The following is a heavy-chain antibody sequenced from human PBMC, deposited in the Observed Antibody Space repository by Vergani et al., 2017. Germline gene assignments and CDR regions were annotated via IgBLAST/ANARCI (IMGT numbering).Heavy chain of an antibody. CDR1: GFTFSSYS. CDR3: ARTDHDFWSGYYYYYYYMDV. Sequence: EVQLVESGGGLVKPGRSLRLSCAASGFTFSSYSMNWVRQAPGKGLEWVSSISSSSSYIYYADSVKGRFTISRDNAKNSLYLQMNSLRAEDTAVYYCARTDHDFWSGYYYYYYYMDVWGKGTTVTVSS. V-gene: IGHV3-21*01. CDR2: ISSSSSYI. J-gene: IGHJ6*03. D-gene: IGHD3-3*01.